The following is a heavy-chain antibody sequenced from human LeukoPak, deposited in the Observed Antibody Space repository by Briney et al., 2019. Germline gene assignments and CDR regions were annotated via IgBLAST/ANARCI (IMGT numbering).Heavy chain of an antibody. V-gene: IGHV1-8*01. CDR3: AREGAAVAAPY. CDR2: MNPNSGNT. Sequence: GASVKVSCKASGYTFTSYDINWVRQAPGQGLEWMGWMNPNSGNTGSAQKFQGRVTMTRNTSISTAYMELSSLRSEDTAVYYCAREGAAVAAPYWGQGTLVTVSS. J-gene: IGHJ4*02. CDR1: GYTFTSYD. D-gene: IGHD6-19*01.